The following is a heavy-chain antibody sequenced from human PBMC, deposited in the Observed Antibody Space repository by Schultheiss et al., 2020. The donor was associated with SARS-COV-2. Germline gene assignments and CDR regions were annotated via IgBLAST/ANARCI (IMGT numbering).Heavy chain of an antibody. J-gene: IGHJ5*02. Sequence: GESLKISCAASGFTFSSYSMNWVRQAPGKGLEWVSSISSSSSYIYYADSVKGRFTISRDNAKNSLYLQMNSLRAEDTAVYYCAKDPSGGQQLYNWFDPWGQGTLVTVSS. V-gene: IGHV3-21*01. CDR1: GFTFSSYS. D-gene: IGHD6-13*01. CDR2: ISSSSSYI. CDR3: AKDPSGGQQLYNWFDP.